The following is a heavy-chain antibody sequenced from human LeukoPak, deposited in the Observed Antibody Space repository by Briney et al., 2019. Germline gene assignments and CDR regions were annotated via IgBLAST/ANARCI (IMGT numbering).Heavy chain of an antibody. V-gene: IGHV4-61*05. CDR1: GGSISSSSYY. CDR2: VFYSGSS. D-gene: IGHD1-26*01. J-gene: IGHJ4*02. CDR3: AGTRYSGSYYTDY. Sequence: PSETLSLTCTVSGGSISSSSYYWSWIRQPPGKGLEWIGYVFYSGSSNYNPSLKSRVTMSVDTSKYQFSLKLTSVTAADTAVYYCAGTRYSGSYYTDYWGQGTLVTVSS.